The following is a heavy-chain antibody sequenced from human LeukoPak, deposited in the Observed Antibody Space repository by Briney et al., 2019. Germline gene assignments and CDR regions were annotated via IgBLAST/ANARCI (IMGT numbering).Heavy chain of an antibody. CDR3: ARDYTGDHYYYYMDV. CDR1: GGSISSYY. CDR2: IYYSGST. D-gene: IGHD7-27*01. J-gene: IGHJ6*03. Sequence: SETLSLTCTVSGGSISSYYWSWIRQPPGKGLEWIGYIYYSGSTNYNPSLQSRVTISVDTSKNQFSLKLSSVTAADTAVYYCARDYTGDHYYYYMDVWGKGTTVTVSS. V-gene: IGHV4-59*12.